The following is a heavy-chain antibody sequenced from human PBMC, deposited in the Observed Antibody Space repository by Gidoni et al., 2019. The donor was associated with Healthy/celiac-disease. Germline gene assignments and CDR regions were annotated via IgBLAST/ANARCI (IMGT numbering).Heavy chain of an antibody. CDR3: ARENWKDLYYFDY. D-gene: IGHD1-1*01. CDR1: GFTFSSYS. J-gene: IGHJ4*02. CDR2: ISSSSSYI. V-gene: IGHV3-21*01. Sequence: EVQLVESGGGLVTPGGSLSLSCAASGFTFSSYSMNWVRQAPGKGLEWVSSISSSSSYIYYADSVKGRFTISRDNAKNSLYLQMNSLRAEDTAVYYCARENWKDLYYFDYWGQGTLVTVSS.